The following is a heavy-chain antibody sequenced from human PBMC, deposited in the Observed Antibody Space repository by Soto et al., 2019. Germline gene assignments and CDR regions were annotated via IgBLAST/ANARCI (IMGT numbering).Heavy chain of an antibody. CDR2: INTYNGNT. CDR1: GYTFTRYG. Sequence: QVQLVQSGAEVKNPGASVKVSCKASGYTFTRYGIGWARQAPGQGLEWMGWINTYNGNTNYAQNVQGRVTLTTDTSTGTAYMERRSLRSNDTAIYYCAMVDVYVTPSPQGVWGQGTTVIVSS. V-gene: IGHV1-18*01. CDR3: AMVDVYVTPSPQGV. D-gene: IGHD3-16*01. J-gene: IGHJ6*02.